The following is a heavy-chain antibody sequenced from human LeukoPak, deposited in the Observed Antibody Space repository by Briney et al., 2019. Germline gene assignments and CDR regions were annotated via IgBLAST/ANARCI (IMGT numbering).Heavy chain of an antibody. V-gene: IGHV3-30*02. D-gene: IGHD2-2*01. CDR2: IRYDGSNK. CDR3: ARGIVVVPAAALGY. CDR1: GFTFSSYG. Sequence: GGSLRLSCAASGFTFSSYGMHWVRQAPGKGLEWVAFIRYDGSNKYYADSVKGRFTISRDNSKNTLYLQMGSLRAEDMAVYYCARGIVVVPAAALGYWGQGTLVTVSS. J-gene: IGHJ4*02.